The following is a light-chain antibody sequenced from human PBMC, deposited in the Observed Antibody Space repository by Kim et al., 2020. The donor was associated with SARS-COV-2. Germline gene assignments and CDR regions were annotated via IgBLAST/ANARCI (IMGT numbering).Light chain of an antibody. CDR1: SSNIGAGFD. CDR2: GNT. Sequence: QRVTIACTGSSSNIGAGFDVHWYQQLPGTAPKLLIHGNTYRPSGVPDRFSGSKSGTSASLAITGLQAEDEADYFCQSYDSNLSGVVFGGGTKLTVL. CDR3: QSYDSNLSGVV. J-gene: IGLJ2*01. V-gene: IGLV1-40*01.